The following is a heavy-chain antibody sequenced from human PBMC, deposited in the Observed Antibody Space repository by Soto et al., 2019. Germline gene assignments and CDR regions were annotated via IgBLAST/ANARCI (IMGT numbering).Heavy chain of an antibody. V-gene: IGHV1-2*06. Sequence: QVQLVQSGAEVKKPGASVKLSCKASGYNFVAHYTHWVRQAPGQGLEWMGRIDSNIGDTGYAQNFNDRVTMFRDRSITTACMESTNLRSDDTAVYYCARITRDGYTNGGTRAFDFSGQGTMVTVSS. CDR1: GYNFVAHY. J-gene: IGHJ3*01. CDR2: IDSNIGDT. D-gene: IGHD5-18*01. CDR3: ARITRDGYTNGGTRAFDF.